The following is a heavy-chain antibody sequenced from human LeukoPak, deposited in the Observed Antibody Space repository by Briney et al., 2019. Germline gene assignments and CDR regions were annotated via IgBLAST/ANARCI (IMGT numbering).Heavy chain of an antibody. CDR2: INPNSGGT. V-gene: IGHV1-2*06. Sequence: ASVKVSCKASGHTFTGYYMHWVRQAPGQGLEWMGRINPNSGGTNYAQKFQGRVTMTRDTSISTAYMELSRLRSDDTAVYYCARAFGGVIVNDYWGQGTLVTVSS. CDR3: ARAFGGVIVNDY. CDR1: GHTFTGYY. J-gene: IGHJ4*02. D-gene: IGHD3-16*02.